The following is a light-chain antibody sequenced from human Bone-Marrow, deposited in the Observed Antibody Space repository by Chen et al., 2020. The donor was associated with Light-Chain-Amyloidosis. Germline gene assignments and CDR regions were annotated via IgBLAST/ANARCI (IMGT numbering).Light chain of an antibody. V-gene: IGLV3-19*01. Sequence: SSELTQDPAVSVALGQPVRITCQGDSLRSYYASWYQQKPGQAPVLVIYGKNNRPSGIPDRFYGSSSGNTASLTITGAQAEDEADYYCNSRDSSGNHVVFGGGTKLTVL. CDR2: GKN. CDR1: SLRSYY. J-gene: IGLJ2*01. CDR3: NSRDSSGNHVV.